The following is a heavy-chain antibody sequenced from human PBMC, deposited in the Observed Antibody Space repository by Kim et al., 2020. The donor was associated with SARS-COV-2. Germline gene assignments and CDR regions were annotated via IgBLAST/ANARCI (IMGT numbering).Heavy chain of an antibody. V-gene: IGHV1-8*01. CDR3: ARGPINRQWLVPSGGVTHDY. D-gene: IGHD6-19*01. CDR1: GYTFTSYD. Sequence: ASVKVSCKASGYTFTSYDINWVRQATGQGLEWMGWMNPNSGNTGYAQKFQGRVTMTRNTSISTAYMELSSLRSEDTAVYYCARGPINRQWLVPSGGVTHDYWGQGTLVTVSS. CDR2: MNPNSGNT. J-gene: IGHJ4*02.